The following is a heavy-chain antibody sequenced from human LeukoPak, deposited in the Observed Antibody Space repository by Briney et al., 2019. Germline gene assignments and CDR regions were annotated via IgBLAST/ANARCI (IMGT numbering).Heavy chain of an antibody. V-gene: IGHV3-30*04. D-gene: IGHD2-15*01. CDR3: AKQLGYCSDGSCYFPY. CDR2: ISYDGSNK. CDR1: GFTFSSYA. J-gene: IGHJ4*02. Sequence: GGSLRLSCAASGFTFSSYAMHWVRQAPGKGLEWVAVISYDGSNKYYADSVKGRFTISRDNSKNTLCLQMNSLRAEDTAVYYCAKQLGYCSDGSCYFPYWGQGTLVTVSS.